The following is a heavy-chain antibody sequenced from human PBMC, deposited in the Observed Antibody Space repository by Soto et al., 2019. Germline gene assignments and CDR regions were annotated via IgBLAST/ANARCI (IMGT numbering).Heavy chain of an antibody. Sequence: SETLSLTCTVSGGSISSNSYYWGWIRQPPGKGLEWIGSIYYSGSTYYNPSLKSRVTISVDTSKNQFSLKLSSVTAADTAVYYCASFFAEYYGSGSYTPPDYWGQGTLVTVSS. J-gene: IGHJ4*02. CDR1: GGSISSNSYY. V-gene: IGHV4-39*01. D-gene: IGHD3-10*01. CDR3: ASFFAEYYGSGSYTPPDY. CDR2: IYYSGST.